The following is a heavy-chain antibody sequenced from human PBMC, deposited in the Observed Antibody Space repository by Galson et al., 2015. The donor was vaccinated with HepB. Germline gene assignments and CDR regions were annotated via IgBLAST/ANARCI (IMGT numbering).Heavy chain of an antibody. V-gene: IGHV3-15*07. J-gene: IGHJ4*02. CDR2: IKSKTDGETT. CDR3: ATEEKASPDYDFWGGNEIGY. Sequence: SLRLSCAASGFTFTNAWMNWVRQAPGKGLEWVGRIKSKTDGETTDYAAPVKGRFIISRDDSKNTLYLQMNSLKTEDTAVYFCATEEKASPDYDFWGGNEIGYWGQGTLVTVSS. D-gene: IGHD3-3*01. CDR1: GFTFTNAW.